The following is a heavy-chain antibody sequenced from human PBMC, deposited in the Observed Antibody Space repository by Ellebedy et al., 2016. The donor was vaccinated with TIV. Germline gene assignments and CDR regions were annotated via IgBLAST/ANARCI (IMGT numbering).Heavy chain of an antibody. V-gene: IGHV4-31*03. D-gene: IGHD3-10*01. CDR2: IYDSGNT. Sequence: MPSETLSLTCTVSGGSISSGTSYWSWVRQRPGKGLEWIGFIYDSGNTHYNPSLKSRVTISIDTSKNKFSLNLSSVTAADTAVYHCARAPMGGIWYFDLWGRGTLVTVSS. CDR1: GGSISSGTSY. J-gene: IGHJ2*01. CDR3: ARAPMGGIWYFDL.